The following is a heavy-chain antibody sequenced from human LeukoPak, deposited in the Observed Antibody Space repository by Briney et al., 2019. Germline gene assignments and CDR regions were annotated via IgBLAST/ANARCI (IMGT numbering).Heavy chain of an antibody. V-gene: IGHV1-69*13. D-gene: IGHD2-2*01. CDR2: FIPVFGTA. Sequence: SVKVSCKASGGTYSNYAISWVRQAPGQRLEWMGGFIPVFGTAHYAQNFQGRVTITADESTSTVYLELSSLRSEDTAVYYCARDVDDVIVLPAAMDVWGQRTAVTVSS. CDR3: ARDVDDVIVLPAAMDV. CDR1: GGTYSNYA. J-gene: IGHJ6*01.